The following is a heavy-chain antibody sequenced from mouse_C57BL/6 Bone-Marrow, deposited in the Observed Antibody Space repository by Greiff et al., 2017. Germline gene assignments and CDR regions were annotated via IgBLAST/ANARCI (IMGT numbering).Heavy chain of an antibody. J-gene: IGHJ3*01. Sequence: VQVVESGPGLVAPSQSLSITCTVSGFSLTSYGVDWVRQSPGKGLEWLGVIWGVGSTNYNSALKSRLSISKDNSKSQVFLKMNSLQTDDTAMYYCARDYDYDEGFAYWGQGTLVTVSA. CDR3: ARDYDYDEGFAY. CDR2: IWGVGST. V-gene: IGHV2-6*01. CDR1: GFSLTSYG. D-gene: IGHD2-4*01.